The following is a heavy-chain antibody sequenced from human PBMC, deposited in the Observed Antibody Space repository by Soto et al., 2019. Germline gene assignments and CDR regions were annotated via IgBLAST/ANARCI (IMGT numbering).Heavy chain of an antibody. Sequence: QITLKESGPTLVKPTQTLTLTCTFSGFSLTTSGVGVGWIRQPPGKALEWLALIYWDDDRRYSPSLKSRLTVTKDTVKNQVVLTMTNMDPVDTATYYCAHRGRWPRGGAFDIWGQGTLVTVSS. CDR2: IYWDDDR. D-gene: IGHD4-17*01. J-gene: IGHJ3*02. CDR1: GFSLTTSGVG. CDR3: AHRGRWPRGGAFDI. V-gene: IGHV2-5*02.